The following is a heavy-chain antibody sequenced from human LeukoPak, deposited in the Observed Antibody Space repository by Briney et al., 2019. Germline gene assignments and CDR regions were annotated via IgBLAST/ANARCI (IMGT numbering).Heavy chain of an antibody. D-gene: IGHD5-24*01. Sequence: GASVKVSCKASGYTFTDYYMHWVRQAPGQGLEWMGGIIPIFGTANYAQKFQGRVMITADESTSTAYMELSSLRSEDTAVYYCARGQEMATHCAFDIWGQGTMVTVSS. V-gene: IGHV1-69*13. J-gene: IGHJ3*02. CDR1: GYTFTDYY. CDR2: IIPIFGTA. CDR3: ARGQEMATHCAFDI.